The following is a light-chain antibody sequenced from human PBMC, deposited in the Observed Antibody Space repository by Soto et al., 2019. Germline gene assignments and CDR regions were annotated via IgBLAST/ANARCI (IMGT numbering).Light chain of an antibody. V-gene: IGKV1-5*03. CDR1: QSISSR. CDR3: QQYRTFPWT. J-gene: IGKJ1*01. Sequence: DLQMTQSPSTLSASVGDRVTITCRASQSISSRLAWYQQKPGKAPNLLIYKASTLISGVPSRFSGGGSGAEFTLTITNLQADDFATYHCQQYRTFPWTFGQGTKVDIK. CDR2: KAS.